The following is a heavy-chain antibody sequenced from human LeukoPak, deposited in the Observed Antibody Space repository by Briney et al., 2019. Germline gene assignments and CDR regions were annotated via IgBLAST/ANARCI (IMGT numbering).Heavy chain of an antibody. CDR3: AKESDAFDI. V-gene: IGHV3-30*02. CDR2: MPYDGSHK. CDR1: ALTFSNND. J-gene: IGHJ3*02. Sequence: PGGSLRLSCAASALTFSNNDMHWVRRAPGKGLEWVASMPYDGSHKFYADSVRGRFTISRDNSKNTVYLQMNSLRDEDTAMYYCAKESDAFDIWGQGTMVTVSS.